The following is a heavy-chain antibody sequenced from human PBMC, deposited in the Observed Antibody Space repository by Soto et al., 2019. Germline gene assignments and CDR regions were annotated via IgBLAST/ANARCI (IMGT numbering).Heavy chain of an antibody. V-gene: IGHV1-46*03. D-gene: IGHD7-27*01. CDR1: GYTFTSYY. CDR2: INPSGGST. CDR3: AIVSADSWGEFDP. Sequence: QVQLVQSGAEVKKPRASVKVSCKASGYTFTSYYMHWVRQAPGQGLEWMGIINPSGGSTSYAQKFQGRVTMTRDTSTSTVYLELSSLRSEDTAVYYCAIVSADSWGEFDPWGQGTLVTVSS. J-gene: IGHJ5*02.